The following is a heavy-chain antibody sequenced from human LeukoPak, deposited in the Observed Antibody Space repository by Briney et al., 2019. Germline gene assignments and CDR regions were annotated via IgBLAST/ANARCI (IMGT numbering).Heavy chain of an antibody. V-gene: IGHV3-23*01. CDR1: GFSLSTYG. CDR2: ITGTGGST. D-gene: IGHD6-19*01. J-gene: IGHJ4*02. Sequence: TGGSLRFSCAASGFSLSTYGVSWVRQPPGKGLEGVSGITGTGGSTYYAASVKGRFTVSRDTSKNTLYLQMNSLRAEDTAIYYCAKDHGTAVAGFYYWGQGTLVTVSS. CDR3: AKDHGTAVAGFYY.